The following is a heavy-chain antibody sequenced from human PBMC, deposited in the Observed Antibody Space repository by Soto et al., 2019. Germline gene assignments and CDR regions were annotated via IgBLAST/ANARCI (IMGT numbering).Heavy chain of an antibody. CDR1: GFTFSSYS. D-gene: IGHD4-17*01. Sequence: QVQLVESGGGVVQPGRSLRLSCAASGFTFSSYSMHWVRQAPGKGLEWVAVISYDGSNKYYADSVKGRFTISRDISKNTLYLQMNSLRAEDTAVYYCAKAPTTTVTTFMHYGMDVWGQGTTVTVSS. J-gene: IGHJ6*02. CDR3: AKAPTTTVTTFMHYGMDV. V-gene: IGHV3-30*18. CDR2: ISYDGSNK.